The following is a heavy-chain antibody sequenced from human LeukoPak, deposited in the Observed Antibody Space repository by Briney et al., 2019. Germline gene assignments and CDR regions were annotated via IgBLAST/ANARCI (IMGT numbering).Heavy chain of an antibody. CDR2: IHYSGAT. Sequence: SETLSLTCTVSGDSISSYYWTWIRQPPGKGLKWIGYIHYSGATDYNPSLKSRVTMSLDTSRNQFSLKLSAVTAAHTAVYYCASHDSDPGWYFDLWGRGTLVTVSS. CDR3: ASHDSDPGWYFDL. J-gene: IGHJ2*01. CDR1: GDSISSYY. V-gene: IGHV4-59*08. D-gene: IGHD2-21*01.